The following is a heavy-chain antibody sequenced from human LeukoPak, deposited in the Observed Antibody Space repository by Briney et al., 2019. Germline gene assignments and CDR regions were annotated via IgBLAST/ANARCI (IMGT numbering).Heavy chain of an antibody. V-gene: IGHV1-2*02. CDR3: ARERALTTVNTPRYYYYYMDV. J-gene: IGHJ6*03. CDR1: GYTFNGYY. CDR2: INPNSGGT. D-gene: IGHD4-17*01. Sequence: ASVQVSCNASGYTFNGYYMHWVRQATGQGLEWMGWINPNSGGTNYAQKFQGRVTMTRDTSISTAYMELSRLRSDDTAVYYCARERALTTVNTPRYYYYYMDVWGKGTPVTISS.